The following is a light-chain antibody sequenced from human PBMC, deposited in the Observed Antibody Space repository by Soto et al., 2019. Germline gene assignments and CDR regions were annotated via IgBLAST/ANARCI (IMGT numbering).Light chain of an antibody. J-gene: IGLJ1*01. CDR1: TSFVGTYNF. V-gene: IGLV2-23*01. CDR2: EGT. Sequence: QSVLTQPASGSGSAGQSITISCTGTTSFVGTYNFVSWYQQHPGKAPKVLIYEGTKRPSGVSNRFSGSTSGRTASLTISGLQTEDEADYYCCSYAGASTYVFGTGTKGTVL. CDR3: CSYAGASTYV.